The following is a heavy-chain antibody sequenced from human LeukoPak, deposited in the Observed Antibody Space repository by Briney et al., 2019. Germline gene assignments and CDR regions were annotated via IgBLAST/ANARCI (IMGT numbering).Heavy chain of an antibody. CDR1: GGSFSGYY. D-gene: IGHD3-16*01. CDR3: ARLSYVDYYFDY. V-gene: IGHV4-59*08. J-gene: IGHJ4*02. Sequence: PSETLSLTCAVYGGSFSGYYWSWIRQPPGKGLEWIGYIYYSGSTNYNPPLKSRVTISVDTSKNQFSLKLSSVTAADTAVYYCARLSYVDYYFDYWGQGTLVTVSS. CDR2: IYYSGST.